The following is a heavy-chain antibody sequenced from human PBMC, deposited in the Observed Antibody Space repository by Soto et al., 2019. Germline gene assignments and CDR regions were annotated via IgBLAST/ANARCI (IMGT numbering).Heavy chain of an antibody. V-gene: IGHV3-74*01. Sequence: EVQLVESGGALVQPGGSLRLSCAASGFTFSAFWMHWVRQGPGKGLVWVARIGGGGTRTNYADSVRGRFSVSRDNAKNTLYLQINSLTAEDTAVYYCARGTLTSIDMIDYSGQGTLVTVSS. J-gene: IGHJ4*02. CDR2: IGGGGTRT. CDR3: ARGTLTSIDMIDY. CDR1: GFTFSAFW. D-gene: IGHD2-21*01.